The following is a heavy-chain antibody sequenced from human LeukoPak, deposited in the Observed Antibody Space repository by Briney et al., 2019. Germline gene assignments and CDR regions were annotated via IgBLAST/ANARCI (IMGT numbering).Heavy chain of an antibody. D-gene: IGHD6-19*01. J-gene: IGHJ6*02. CDR1: GYTFTSYG. CDR2: ISAYNGNT. CDR3: ALGLVPHYYYYYGMDV. Sequence: ASVKVSCEASGYTFTSYGISWVRQAPGQGLEWMGWISAYNGNTNYAQKLQGRVTMTTDTSTSTAYMELRSLRSDDTAVYYCALGLVPHYYYYYGMDVWGQGTTVTVSS. V-gene: IGHV1-18*01.